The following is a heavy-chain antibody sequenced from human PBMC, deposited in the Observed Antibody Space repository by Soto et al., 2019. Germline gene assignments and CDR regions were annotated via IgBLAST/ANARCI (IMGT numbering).Heavy chain of an antibody. V-gene: IGHV4-59*08. D-gene: IGHD3-3*01. CDR3: ARHPKYDFWTNHVWYYFDY. CDR2: IYYSGST. Sequence: PSETLSLTCTVSGGSISSYYWSWIRQPPGKGLEWIGYIYYSGSTYYNPSLKSRVTISVDTSKNQFSLKLSSVTAADTAVYYCARHPKYDFWTNHVWYYFDYWGQG. J-gene: IGHJ4*02. CDR1: GGSISSYY.